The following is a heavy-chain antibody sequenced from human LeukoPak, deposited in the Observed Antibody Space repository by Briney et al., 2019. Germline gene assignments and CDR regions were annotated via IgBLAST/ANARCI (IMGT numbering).Heavy chain of an antibody. CDR2: ISYSGST. Sequence: TSETLSLTSTVSGGSISSGGYYWSWIRQHPGKGLEWIGYISYSGSTYSNPSLKSRVTISVDTSKNQFSLKLSSMTAADTAVYYCARASMVRGVNNFDYWGQGTLVTVSS. V-gene: IGHV4-31*03. CDR1: GGSISSGGYY. D-gene: IGHD3-10*01. J-gene: IGHJ4*02. CDR3: ARASMVRGVNNFDY.